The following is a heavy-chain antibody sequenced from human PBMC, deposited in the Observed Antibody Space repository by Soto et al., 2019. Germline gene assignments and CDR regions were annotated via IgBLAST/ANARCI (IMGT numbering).Heavy chain of an antibody. V-gene: IGHV1-46*01. CDR2: INPLPTSGST. Sequence: QVQLVQSGAEVKKPGASVKVSCKASGYIFTNYYIHWLRQAPGQGLEWMAIINPLPTSGSTNYAQKFQGRVTVTRDTSTSTVYLELSSLRSDATAVYYCARDLAAAAYWGQGTLVTVSS. CDR3: ARDLAAAAY. CDR1: GYIFTNYY. D-gene: IGHD6-13*01. J-gene: IGHJ4*02.